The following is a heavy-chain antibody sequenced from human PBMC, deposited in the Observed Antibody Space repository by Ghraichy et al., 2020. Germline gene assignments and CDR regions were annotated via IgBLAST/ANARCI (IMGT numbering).Heavy chain of an antibody. V-gene: IGHV3-7*01. CDR3: ARHGTFSCYFDL. D-gene: IGHD3-16*01. J-gene: IGHJ2*01. CDR2: IKQGGSKK. CDR1: GFTFSSYW. Sequence: GESLNIFCAASGFTFSSYWRSWVRQAPGKGLGWVANIKQGGSKKCNVDSVKGRFTISRENAKNLLYLQMDSLSAEDTAVYYCARHGTFSCYFDLWGRGTLITVSS.